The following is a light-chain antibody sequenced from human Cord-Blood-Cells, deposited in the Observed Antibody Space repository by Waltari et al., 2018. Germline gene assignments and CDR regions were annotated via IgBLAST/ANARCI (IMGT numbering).Light chain of an antibody. CDR1: SSDVGGYNY. J-gene: IGLJ3*02. V-gene: IGLV2-8*01. Sequence: QSALTQPPSASGSPGQSVTISCTGTSSDVGGYNYASWYQQHPGKAPKLMIYEVIKRPSGVPDRFSGSKSGNTASLTVSGLQAEDEADYYCSSYAGSNNLVFGGGTKLTVL. CDR3: SSYAGSNNLV. CDR2: EVI.